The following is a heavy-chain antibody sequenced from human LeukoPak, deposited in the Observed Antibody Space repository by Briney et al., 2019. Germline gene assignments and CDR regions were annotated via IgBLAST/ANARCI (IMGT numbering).Heavy chain of an antibody. CDR1: GDSITGYY. Sequence: PSETLSLTCTVSGDSITGYYWTWVRQPPGKGLEWIGYVYHTGTSNYNPSVRSRITMSVDTSKNQYSMNLTSVTAADTAVYYCARVLDTWSALDYWGLGTLVSVSS. V-gene: IGHV4-59*01. D-gene: IGHD3-3*02. CDR2: VYHTGTS. J-gene: IGHJ4*02. CDR3: ARVLDTWSALDY.